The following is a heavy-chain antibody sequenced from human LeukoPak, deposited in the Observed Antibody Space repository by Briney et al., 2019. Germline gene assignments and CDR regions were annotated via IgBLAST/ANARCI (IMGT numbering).Heavy chain of an antibody. V-gene: IGHV3-7*01. J-gene: IGHJ4*02. D-gene: IGHD5-18*01. CDR2: IKQDGSEK. CDR3: ARDRSGYSYDTLLDY. CDR1: GFTFSNYW. Sequence: GGSLRLPCAASGFTFSNYWMSWVRQAPGKGLEWVANIKQDGSEKYYVDSVKGRFTISRDNAKNSLYLQMSSLRVEDTAVYYCARDRSGYSYDTLLDYWGQGTLVTVSS.